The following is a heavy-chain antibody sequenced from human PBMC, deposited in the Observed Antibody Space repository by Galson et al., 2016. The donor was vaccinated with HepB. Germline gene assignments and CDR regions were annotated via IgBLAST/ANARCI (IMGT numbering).Heavy chain of an antibody. CDR2: IWYDVIKR. J-gene: IGHJ4*02. CDR1: GFTFSAYG. Sequence: SLRLSCAASGFTFSAYGMHWARQAPGKRLEWVATIWYDVIKRYHADSVKGRFTISRDNSKNTLSLQMNSLRAEDTAVYYCARADSRSYASKWSLDYWGQGALVTVSS. CDR3: ARADSRSYASKWSLDY. V-gene: IGHV3-33*01. D-gene: IGHD3-16*01.